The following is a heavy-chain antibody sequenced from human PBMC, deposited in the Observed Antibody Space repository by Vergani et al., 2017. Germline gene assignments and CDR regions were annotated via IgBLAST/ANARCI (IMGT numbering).Heavy chain of an antibody. J-gene: IGHJ5*02. CDR2: IITILGIA. CDR1: GGTFSSYT. Sequence: QVQLVQSGAEVKKPGSSVKVSCKASGGTFSSYTISWVRQAPGQGIEWMGRIITILGIANYAQKFQGRVTITAHKATSTAYMELSSLRSEDTAVYYCARVLGAKRFGELLDNWFDPWGQGTLVTVSS. D-gene: IGHD3-10*01. V-gene: IGHV1-69*02. CDR3: ARVLGAKRFGELLDNWFDP.